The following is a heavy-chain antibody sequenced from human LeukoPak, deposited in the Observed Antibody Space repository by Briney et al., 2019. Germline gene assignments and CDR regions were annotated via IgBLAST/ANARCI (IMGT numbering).Heavy chain of an antibody. CDR2: IYSGGST. Sequence: GGSLRLSCAASGFTVSSDYISWVRQAPGKGLEWVSVIYSGGSTKYADSVKARFTISRDNSKNTVYLQMNRLRVEDTAVYYSARATLDNWGQGTLVTVSS. CDR1: GFTVSSDY. J-gene: IGHJ4*02. V-gene: IGHV3-53*01. CDR3: ARATLDN.